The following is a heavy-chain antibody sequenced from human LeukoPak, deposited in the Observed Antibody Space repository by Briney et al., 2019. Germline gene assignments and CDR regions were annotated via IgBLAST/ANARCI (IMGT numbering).Heavy chain of an antibody. V-gene: IGHV3-48*01. Sequence: GSLRLSCAASGFTFSSYSMNWVRQAPGKGLEWVSSISSSSSTIYYADSVKGRFTISRDNAKNSLYLQMNSLRAEDTAVYYCASHKQYYYYYYMDVWGKGTTVTVSS. CDR2: ISSSSSTI. CDR1: GFTFSSYS. CDR3: ASHKQYYYYYYMDV. J-gene: IGHJ6*03.